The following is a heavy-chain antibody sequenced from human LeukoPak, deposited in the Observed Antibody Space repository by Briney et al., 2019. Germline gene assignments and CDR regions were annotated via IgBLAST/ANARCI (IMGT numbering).Heavy chain of an antibody. V-gene: IGHV1-2*02. J-gene: IGHJ4*02. D-gene: IGHD3-3*01. CDR3: ARSPTSSGYSDY. Sequence: ASVKVSCKASGYTFTGYYMHWVRQAPGQGLEWMGWINPNSGGTNYAQKFQGRVTMTRDTSISTAYMELSSLRSEDTAVYYCARSPTSSGYSDYWGQGTLVTVSS. CDR1: GYTFTGYY. CDR2: INPNSGGT.